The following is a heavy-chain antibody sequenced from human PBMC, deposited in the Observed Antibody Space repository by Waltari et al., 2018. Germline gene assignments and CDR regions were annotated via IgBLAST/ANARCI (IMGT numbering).Heavy chain of an antibody. D-gene: IGHD3-22*01. Sequence: EEHLLESGGGLAQPGGSLSLSCAASAFNFISSALRWVRQAPGKGLEWVSGISDSGVITKYADSVKGRFTVSRDNSKNTVFLHLNSLRAEDTAIYYCARHLYSIDYLELAKWGQGTLVTVSS. CDR1: AFNFISSA. V-gene: IGHV3-23*01. CDR2: ISDSGVIT. CDR3: ARHLYSIDYLELAK. J-gene: IGHJ4*02.